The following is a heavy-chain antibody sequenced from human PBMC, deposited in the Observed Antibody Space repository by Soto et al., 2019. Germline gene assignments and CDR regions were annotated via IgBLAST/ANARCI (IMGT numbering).Heavy chain of an antibody. D-gene: IGHD3-10*01. J-gene: IGHJ5*02. Sequence: GGSLRLSCAASGFTFSSYAMSWVRQAPGKGLEWVSAISGSGGSTYYADSVKGRFTISRDNSKNTLYLQMNSLRAEDTAVYYCAKASLDGSGSYRTVGWFDPWGQGTLVTVSS. V-gene: IGHV3-23*01. CDR2: ISGSGGST. CDR1: GFTFSSYA. CDR3: AKASLDGSGSYRTVGWFDP.